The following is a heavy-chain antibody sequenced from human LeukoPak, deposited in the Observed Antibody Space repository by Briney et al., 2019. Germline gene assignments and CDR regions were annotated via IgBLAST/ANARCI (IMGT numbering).Heavy chain of an antibody. CDR2: IYHSGST. CDR1: GYSISSGYY. CDR3: ASYSFGTSSFDY. Sequence: PSETLSLTCTVSGYSISSGYYWGWIRQPPGKGLEWIGSIYHSGSTYYNPSLKSRVTISVDTSKNQFSLKLSSVTAADTAVYYGASYSFGTSSFDYWGQGPLVTVPS. D-gene: IGHD6-6*01. V-gene: IGHV4-38-2*02. J-gene: IGHJ4*02.